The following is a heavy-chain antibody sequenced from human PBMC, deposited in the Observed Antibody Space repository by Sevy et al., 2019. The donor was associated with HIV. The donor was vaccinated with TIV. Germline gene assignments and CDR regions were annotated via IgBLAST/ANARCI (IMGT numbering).Heavy chain of an antibody. Sequence: GGSLRLSCAASEFTFSSYEMNWVRQAPGKGLEWVSFISSSGVTIYYADSVKGRFTISIDKAKNSLYLQMNSLRAEDTTVYYCARYRDSHHYDRSRYSNYYYYYYMDVWGKGTTVTVSS. V-gene: IGHV3-48*03. CDR2: ISSSGVTI. CDR3: ARYRDSHHYDRSRYSNYYYYYYMDV. J-gene: IGHJ6*03. CDR1: EFTFSSYE. D-gene: IGHD3-22*01.